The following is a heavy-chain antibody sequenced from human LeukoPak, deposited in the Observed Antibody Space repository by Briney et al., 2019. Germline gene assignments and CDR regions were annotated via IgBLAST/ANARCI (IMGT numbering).Heavy chain of an antibody. CDR1: GGTFSSYA. J-gene: IGHJ5*02. CDR2: IIPIFGTA. V-gene: IGHV1-69*05. CDR3: ARDIISSGRLNWFDP. D-gene: IGHD6-19*01. Sequence: SVKVSCKASGGTFSSYAISWVRQAPGQGLEWMGRIIPIFGTANYAQKFQGRVTVTTDESTSTAYMELSSLRSEDTAVYYCARDIISSGRLNWFDPWRQGTLVTVSS.